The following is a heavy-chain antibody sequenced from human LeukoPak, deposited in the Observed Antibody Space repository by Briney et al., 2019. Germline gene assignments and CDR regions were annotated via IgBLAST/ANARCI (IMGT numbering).Heavy chain of an antibody. D-gene: IGHD6-19*01. Sequence: SETLSLTCTVSGGSISSYYWSWIRQPPGKGLEWFGYIYYSGSTNYNPSLKSRVTISVDTSKNQFSLKLSSVTAADTAVYYCARDSSGWYHWFDPWGQGTLVTVSS. CDR1: GGSISSYY. CDR3: ARDSSGWYHWFDP. CDR2: IYYSGST. J-gene: IGHJ5*02. V-gene: IGHV4-59*01.